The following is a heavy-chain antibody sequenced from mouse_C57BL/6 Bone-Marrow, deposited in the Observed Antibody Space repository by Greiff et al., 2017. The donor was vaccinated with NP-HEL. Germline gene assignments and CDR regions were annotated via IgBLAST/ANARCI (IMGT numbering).Heavy chain of an antibody. CDR1: GYTFTSYW. V-gene: IGHV1-64*01. Sequence: QVQLQQPGAELVKPGASVKLSCKASGYTFTSYWMHWVKQRPGQGLEWIGMIHTNSGSTNYNEKFKSKATLTVDKSSSTAYMQLSSLTSEDSAVYYCARGGYYGSMDYWGQGTSVTVSS. CDR2: IHTNSGST. D-gene: IGHD1-1*01. J-gene: IGHJ4*01. CDR3: ARGGYYGSMDY.